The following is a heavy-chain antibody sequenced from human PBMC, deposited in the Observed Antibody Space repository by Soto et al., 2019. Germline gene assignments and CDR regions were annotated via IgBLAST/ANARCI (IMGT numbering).Heavy chain of an antibody. J-gene: IGHJ6*02. CDR2: ISNDGSNY. CDR1: GFTFTSYA. D-gene: IGHD3-3*01. Sequence: QVQLVESGGGVVQPGRSLRLSCAASGFTFTSYAMHWVRQAPGKGLEWVAVISNDGSNYYYADSVRGRFTISRDNTKNTLFLQMSNLRGEDSGLYYCARGTTLAIFDYCMDVWGQGTTVTVSS. V-gene: IGHV3-30-3*01. CDR3: ARGTTLAIFDYCMDV.